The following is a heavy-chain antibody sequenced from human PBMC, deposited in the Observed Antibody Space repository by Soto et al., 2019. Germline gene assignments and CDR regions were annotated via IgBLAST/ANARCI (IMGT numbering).Heavy chain of an antibody. Sequence: QVQLQEAGPGLVKPSQNMSLTCTVSGGSINSADYYWSWIRQPPGKGLEWIGFIYHSGSTYYNPSLKNRVTISGDTSKNPCSLNLRSVTAADTAVYYCARVCERYYFNRRRTLRPSAGFDCWGQGTLVTVSS. V-gene: IGHV4-30-4*01. CDR2: IYHSGST. CDR3: ARVCERYYFNRRRTLRPSAGFDC. CDR1: GGSINSADYY. D-gene: IGHD3-22*01. J-gene: IGHJ4*02.